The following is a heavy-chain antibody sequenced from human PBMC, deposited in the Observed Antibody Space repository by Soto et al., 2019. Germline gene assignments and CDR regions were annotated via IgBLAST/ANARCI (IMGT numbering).Heavy chain of an antibody. V-gene: IGHV3-33*01. J-gene: IGHJ6*03. CDR1: GFPFSSYG. D-gene: IGHD3-10*01. CDR3: ARDSASDYMDV. CDR2: IWFDGSHK. Sequence: QVQLVESGGGVVQPGKSLRLSCTASGFPFSSYGMHWVRQAPGKGLEWVAVIWFDGSHKFYTDSVKGRFTISRDNSKNTLYLQMNSPRAEDSAIYFCARDSASDYMDVWGKGTTVTVSS.